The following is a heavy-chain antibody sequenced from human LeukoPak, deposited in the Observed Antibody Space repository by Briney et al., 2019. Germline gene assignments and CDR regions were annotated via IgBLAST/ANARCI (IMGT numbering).Heavy chain of an antibody. CDR3: AREDMWAFDT. Sequence: GGSLRLSCAASGFTFSHYWMSWVRQAPGKGLEWVANLKPDGSEKYYEDSVKGRFTISRDNAKNSLYLQMDSLRAEDTAVYFCAREDMWAFDTWGHGTMVTVSS. J-gene: IGHJ3*02. CDR1: GFTFSHYW. V-gene: IGHV3-7*01. D-gene: IGHD2-15*01. CDR2: LKPDGSEK.